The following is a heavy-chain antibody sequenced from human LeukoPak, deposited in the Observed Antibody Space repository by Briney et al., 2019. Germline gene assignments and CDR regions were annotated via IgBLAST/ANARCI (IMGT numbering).Heavy chain of an antibody. J-gene: IGHJ4*02. CDR2: INHSGST. V-gene: IGHV4-34*01. D-gene: IGHD6-13*01. CDR1: GGSFSGYY. Sequence: NPSETLSLTCAVYGGSFSGYYWSWIRQPPGKGLEWIGEINHSGSTNYNPSLKSRVTISVDTSKNQFSLKLSSVTAADAAVYYCAREVTTGIASAGRVDYWGQGTLVTVSS. CDR3: AREVTTGIASAGRVDY.